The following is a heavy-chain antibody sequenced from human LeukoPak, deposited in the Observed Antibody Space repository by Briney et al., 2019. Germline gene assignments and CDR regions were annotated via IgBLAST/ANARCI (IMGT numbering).Heavy chain of an antibody. CDR2: IYYSGST. Sequence: PSETLSLTCTVSGGSISSYYWSWIRQPPGKGLEWIGYIYYSGSTNYNPSLKSRVTISLDTSKNQFSLKLSSVTAADTAVYYCARHNVYYDSSGYQYYFDYWGQGTLVTVSS. D-gene: IGHD3-22*01. CDR3: ARHNVYYDSSGYQYYFDY. J-gene: IGHJ4*02. CDR1: GGSISSYY. V-gene: IGHV4-59*08.